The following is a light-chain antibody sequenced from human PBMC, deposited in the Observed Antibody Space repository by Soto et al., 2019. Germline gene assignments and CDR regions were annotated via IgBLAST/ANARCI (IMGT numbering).Light chain of an antibody. CDR3: QHLNSDPLT. V-gene: IGKV1-9*01. CDR1: QDIRSD. Sequence: DIQLTQSPSFLSASVGDRVTITCRASQDIRSDLAWYQQKPGKAPKFLIYDASTLQSGVPSRFSGSGSGTEFTLTISSLQPEDCAIYYCQHLNSDPLTFGGGTKVEIK. J-gene: IGKJ4*01. CDR2: DAS.